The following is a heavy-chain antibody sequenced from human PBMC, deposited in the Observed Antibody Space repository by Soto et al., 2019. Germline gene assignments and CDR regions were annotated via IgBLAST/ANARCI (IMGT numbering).Heavy chain of an antibody. Sequence: PSETLSLTCTVSGGSISSSSYYWGWIRQPPGKGLEWIGSIYHSGTTYYNPSLQSRVTISVDTSKSQFSLRLSSVTAADTAVYYCVRSHRAVAVAGGFRSFDPWGPGTLVTVS. V-gene: IGHV4-39*01. D-gene: IGHD6-19*01. J-gene: IGHJ5*02. CDR1: GGSISSSSYY. CDR2: IYHSGTT. CDR3: VRSHRAVAVAGGFRSFDP.